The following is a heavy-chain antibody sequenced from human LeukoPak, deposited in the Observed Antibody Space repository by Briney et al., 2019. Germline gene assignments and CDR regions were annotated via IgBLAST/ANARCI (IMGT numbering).Heavy chain of an antibody. CDR2: IYHSGST. V-gene: IGHV4-38-2*02. CDR1: GYSISSGYY. CDR3: ARTVVDTAMVTVDYFDY. Sequence: SETLSLTCSVSGYSISSGYYWGWIRQPPGKELEGMGSIYHSGSTSYNPSLKSRVTISVGTSKNQLSLKLSSVTAADTAVYYCARTVVDTAMVTVDYFDYWGQGTLVTVSS. J-gene: IGHJ4*02. D-gene: IGHD5-18*01.